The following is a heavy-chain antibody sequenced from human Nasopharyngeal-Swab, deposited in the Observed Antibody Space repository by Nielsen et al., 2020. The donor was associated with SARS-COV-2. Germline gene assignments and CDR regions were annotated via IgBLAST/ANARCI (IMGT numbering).Heavy chain of an antibody. D-gene: IGHD5-24*01. CDR2: IYTSGST. Sequence: SETLSLTCAVYGGSISSYYWSWIRQPAGKGLEWIGRIYTSGSTNYNPSLKSRVTMSVDTSKNQFSLKLSSVTAADTAVYYCARGGLVEMATKEGFDYWGQGTLVTVSS. CDR1: GGSISSYY. V-gene: IGHV4-59*10. CDR3: ARGGLVEMATKEGFDY. J-gene: IGHJ4*02.